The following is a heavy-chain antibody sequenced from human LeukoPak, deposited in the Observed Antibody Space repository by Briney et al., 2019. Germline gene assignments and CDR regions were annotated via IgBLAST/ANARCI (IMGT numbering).Heavy chain of an antibody. CDR3: AKGKLKQQLVT. CDR1: GFTFSSYA. CDR2: ISGSGGST. Sequence: GGSLRLSCAAPGFTFSSYAMSWVRQAPGKGLEWVSAISGSGGSTYYADSVKGRFTISRDNSKNTLYLQMNSLRAEDTAVYYCAKGKLKQQLVTWGQGTLVTVSS. D-gene: IGHD6-13*01. J-gene: IGHJ5*02. V-gene: IGHV3-23*01.